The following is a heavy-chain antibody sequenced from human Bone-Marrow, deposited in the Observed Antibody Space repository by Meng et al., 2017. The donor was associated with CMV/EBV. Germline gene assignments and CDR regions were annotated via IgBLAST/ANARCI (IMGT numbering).Heavy chain of an antibody. CDR1: GFTFSSYD. CDR3: AKQRSAYDFDS. CDR2: IGAAGDT. D-gene: IGHD5-12*01. J-gene: IGHJ4*02. V-gene: IGHV3-13*01. Sequence: GESLKISCAASGFTFSSYDMHWVRQATGKGLEWVSAIGAAGDTYYADSVKGRFTISRDNAKNSLYLQMNSLRAEDTAVYYCAKQRSAYDFDSWGQGTLVTVSS.